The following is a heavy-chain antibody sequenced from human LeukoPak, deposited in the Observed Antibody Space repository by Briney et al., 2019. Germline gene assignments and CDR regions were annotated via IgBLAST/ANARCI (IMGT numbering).Heavy chain of an antibody. J-gene: IGHJ3*02. CDR2: INPNSGGT. D-gene: IGHD3-22*01. V-gene: IGHV1-2*04. CDR1: GYTFTGHY. CDR3: ARDSYYYDSSGPSDAFDI. Sequence: ASVKVSCKASGYTFTGHYMHWVRQAPGQGLEWMGWINPNSGGTNYAQKFQGWVTMTRDTSISTAYMELSRLRSDDTAVYYCARDSYYYDSSGPSDAFDIWGQGTMVTVSS.